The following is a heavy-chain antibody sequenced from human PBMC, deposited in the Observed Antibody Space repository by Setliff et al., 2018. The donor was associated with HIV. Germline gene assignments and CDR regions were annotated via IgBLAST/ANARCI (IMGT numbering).Heavy chain of an antibody. Sequence: PGGSLRLSCVASGFNLRDFAMHWVRQAPGKGLEWVSAISYDGSRIHYEDSVKGRFTISRDNSKNTLYLQLNSLRPEDTAVYYRASARIPTGGTSTSFDYWGQGTLVTVSS. CDR1: GFNLRDFA. CDR2: ISYDGSRI. D-gene: IGHD1-1*01. CDR3: ASARIPTGGTSTSFDY. J-gene: IGHJ4*02. V-gene: IGHV3-30*01.